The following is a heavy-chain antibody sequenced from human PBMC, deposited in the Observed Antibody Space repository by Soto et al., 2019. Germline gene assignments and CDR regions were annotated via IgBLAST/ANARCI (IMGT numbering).Heavy chain of an antibody. D-gene: IGHD3-10*01. Sequence: GGSLRLSCAASGFTFSSYWMSWVRQAPGKGLEWVANIKQDGSGKYYVDSVKGRFTISRDNAKNSLYLQMNSLRAEDTSVYYCARLWFGELPKSTYFDYWGQGTLVTVSS. V-gene: IGHV3-7*01. CDR3: ARLWFGELPKSTYFDY. CDR1: GFTFSSYW. J-gene: IGHJ4*02. CDR2: IKQDGSGK.